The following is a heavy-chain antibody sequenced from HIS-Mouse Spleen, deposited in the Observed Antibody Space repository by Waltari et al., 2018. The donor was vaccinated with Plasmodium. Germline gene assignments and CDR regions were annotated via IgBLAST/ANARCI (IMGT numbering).Heavy chain of an antibody. CDR1: GFTFRSSW. Sequence: ELQLVESGGGLVQPGGSLRLSCAASGFTFRSSWMSWVRQAPGKGLEWVANIKQDGSEKYYVDSVKGRFTISRDNAKNSLYLQMNSLRAEDTAVYYCASSWYWYFDLWGRGTLVTVSS. V-gene: IGHV3-7*01. D-gene: IGHD6-13*01. J-gene: IGHJ2*01. CDR3: ASSWYWYFDL. CDR2: IKQDGSEK.